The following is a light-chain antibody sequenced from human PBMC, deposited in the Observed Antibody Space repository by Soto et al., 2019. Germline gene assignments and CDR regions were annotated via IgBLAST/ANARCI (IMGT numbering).Light chain of an antibody. CDR2: DAS. J-gene: IGKJ4*01. CDR1: QNVGRS. CDR3: QQRYTWVT. Sequence: EIVMTQSPATLSLYPGERATLSCRASQNVGRSLAWFQQTPGQPPRLLIYDASTRAAGIPARFSGSGSGAAFTLTISSIEPEDSAVYYCQQRYTWVTFGGGTKLEIK. V-gene: IGKV3-11*01.